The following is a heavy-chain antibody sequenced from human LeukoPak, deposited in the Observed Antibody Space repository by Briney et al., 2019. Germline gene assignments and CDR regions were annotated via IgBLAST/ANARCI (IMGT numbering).Heavy chain of an antibody. CDR2: IYHSGST. CDR1: GGSISSSNW. Sequence: SETLSLTCAVSGGSISSSNWWSWVRQPPGKGLEWIGEIYHSGSTYYNPSLKSRVTISVDTSKNQFSLKLSSVTAADTAVYYCARLLYGSGSYSNIFDSWGQGTLVTVSS. J-gene: IGHJ4*02. CDR3: ARLLYGSGSYSNIFDS. V-gene: IGHV4-4*02. D-gene: IGHD3-10*01.